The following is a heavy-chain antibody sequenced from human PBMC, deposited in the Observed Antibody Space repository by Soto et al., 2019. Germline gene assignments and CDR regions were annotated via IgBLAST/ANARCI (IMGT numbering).Heavy chain of an antibody. D-gene: IGHD6-19*01. CDR1: GGYIVDLGGC. CDR2: IYYSGST. CDR3: ARRAMAVAGTVHYNYGMEV. J-gene: IGHJ6*02. Sequence: SQPHRLPWTVSGGYIVDLGGCRSWNSKPPGKGLEWIGSIYYSGSTYYNPSLKSRVTISVDTSKNQFSLKLSSVTAADTAVYYCARRAMAVAGTVHYNYGMEVWGQGTTVTVS. V-gene: IGHV4-39*01.